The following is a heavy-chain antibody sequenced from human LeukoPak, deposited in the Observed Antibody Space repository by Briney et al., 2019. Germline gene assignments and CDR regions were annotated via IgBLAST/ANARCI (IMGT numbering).Heavy chain of an antibody. D-gene: IGHD2-2*02. CDR2: IIPIFGTA. Sequence: GASVKVSCKASGGTFSSYAISWARQAPGQGLEWMGGIIPIFGTANYAQKFQGRVTITTDESTSTAYMELSSLRSEDTAVYYCARGDNIVVVPAAIRDYYYYYMDVWGKGTTVTVSS. J-gene: IGHJ6*03. CDR3: ARGDNIVVVPAAIRDYYYYYMDV. CDR1: GGTFSSYA. V-gene: IGHV1-69*05.